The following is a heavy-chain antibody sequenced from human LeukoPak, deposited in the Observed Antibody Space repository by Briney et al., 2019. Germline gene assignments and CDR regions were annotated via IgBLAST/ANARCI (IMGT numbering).Heavy chain of an antibody. J-gene: IGHJ5*02. Sequence: ASVKVSCKASGYTFSYYYMHWVRQAPGQGLEWMGVINPSGGTTSYAQKFQGRVTMTRDTSTSTVYMELSSLRSDDTALYYCARDHSGSQHWFDPWGRGTLVIVSS. CDR1: GYTFSYYY. CDR3: ARDHSGSQHWFDP. D-gene: IGHD1-26*01. CDR2: INPSGGTT. V-gene: IGHV1-46*01.